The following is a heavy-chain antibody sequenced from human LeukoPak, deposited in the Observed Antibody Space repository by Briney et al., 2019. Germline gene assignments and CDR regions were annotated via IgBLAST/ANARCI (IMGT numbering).Heavy chain of an antibody. V-gene: IGHV4-39*01. CDR3: AGRFPHIGVVVTATQNGAEYFQH. CDR2: IYYSGNT. Sequence: SSETLSLTCTVSVGPTSLRYYNWRWNRQPPGKGLEWIGSIYYSGNTYYNPSLKSRVTMSVDTSRNQFSLTLSSVTAADTALHYSAGRFPHIGVVVTATQNGAEYFQHWGQGTLVTVSS. D-gene: IGHD2-15*01. CDR1: VGPTSLRYYN. J-gene: IGHJ1*01.